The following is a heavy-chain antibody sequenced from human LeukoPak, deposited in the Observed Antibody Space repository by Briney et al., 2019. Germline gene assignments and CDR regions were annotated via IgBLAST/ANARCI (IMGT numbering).Heavy chain of an antibody. D-gene: IGHD1-26*01. CDR3: ARGGGIYGLWDY. Sequence: PGVSLRLSCAASGFTFSSYWMHWVRQAPGKGLVWVSRIYSDGSSYTADSVKGRFTISRDNAKDTLYLQMNSLRVEDTAVYYCARGGGIYGLWDYWGQGTLVTVSS. CDR1: GFTFSSYW. CDR2: IYSDGSSY. V-gene: IGHV3-74*03. J-gene: IGHJ4*02.